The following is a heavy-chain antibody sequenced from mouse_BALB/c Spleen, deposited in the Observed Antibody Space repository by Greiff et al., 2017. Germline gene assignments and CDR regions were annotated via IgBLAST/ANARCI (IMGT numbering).Heavy chain of an antibody. CDR3: TRQGYYYGSSSRFDY. J-gene: IGHJ2*01. CDR1: GFAFSSYD. Sequence: EVQVEESGGGLVKPGGSLKLSCAASGFAFSSYDMSWVRQTLEKRLVWIAYISSGGGSTYYPDTVKGRFTISRDNTKNTLYLQMSSLKSEDTAMYYCTRQGYYYGSSSRFDYWGQGTTLTVSS. CDR2: ISSGGGST. D-gene: IGHD1-1*01. V-gene: IGHV5-12-1*01.